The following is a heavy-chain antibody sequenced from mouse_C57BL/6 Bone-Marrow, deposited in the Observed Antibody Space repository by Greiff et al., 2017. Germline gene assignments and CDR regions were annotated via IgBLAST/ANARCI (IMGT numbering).Heavy chain of an antibody. Sequence: VQLQQSVAELVRPGASVKLSCTASGFNIKNTYLNWVKQRPEQGLEWIGRIDPANGNTKYAPKFQGKATITADTSSNTAYLQLSSLTSEDTAIYYCASPYYYGSSPFAYWGQGTLVTVSA. D-gene: IGHD1-1*01. CDR1: GFNIKNTY. J-gene: IGHJ3*01. CDR2: IDPANGNT. V-gene: IGHV14-3*01. CDR3: ASPYYYGSSPFAY.